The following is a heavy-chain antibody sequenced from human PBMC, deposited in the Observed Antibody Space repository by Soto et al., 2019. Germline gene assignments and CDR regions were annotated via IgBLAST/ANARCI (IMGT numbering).Heavy chain of an antibody. CDR2: IYYSGST. V-gene: IGHV4-30-4*01. CDR1: GGSISSGDYY. J-gene: IGHJ4*02. CDR3: ARDTYSGSPYFDY. Sequence: ASETLSLTCTVSGGSISSGDYYWSWIRQPPGKGLEWIGYIYYSGSTYYNPSLKSRVTISVDTSKNQFSLKLSSVTAADTAVYYCARDTYSGSPYFDYWGQGTLVTVSS. D-gene: IGHD1-26*01.